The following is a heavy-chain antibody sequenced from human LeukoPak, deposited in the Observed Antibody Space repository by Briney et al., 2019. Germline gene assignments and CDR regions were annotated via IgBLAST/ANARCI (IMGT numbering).Heavy chain of an antibody. CDR1: GFTFSSYA. CDR2: ISGSGGST. D-gene: IGHD3-9*01. CDR3: CRYFDWSPDY. Sequence: GGSLRLSCAASGFTFSSYAMSWVRQAPGKGREGVSAISGSGGSTYYADSVKGRFTISRDNSKDTLYLQMNSLRAEDTAVYYCCRYFDWSPDYWGQGTLVTVSS. J-gene: IGHJ4*02. V-gene: IGHV3-23*01.